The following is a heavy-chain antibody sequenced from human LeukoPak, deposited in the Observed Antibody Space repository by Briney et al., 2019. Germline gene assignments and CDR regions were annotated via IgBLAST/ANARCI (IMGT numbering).Heavy chain of an antibody. J-gene: IGHJ4*02. V-gene: IGHV3-33*01. CDR1: GFTFNSYG. D-gene: IGHD4-17*01. CDR2: IWYDGNNK. Sequence: GGSLRLSCAASGFTFNSYGIHWVRQAPGKGLEWVAVIWYDGNNKYYADSMKRRFTISRDSYKNTMYLQMNSLRAEDTAVYYCAREHTTVTSLLDYWGQGTLVTVSS. CDR3: AREHTTVTSLLDY.